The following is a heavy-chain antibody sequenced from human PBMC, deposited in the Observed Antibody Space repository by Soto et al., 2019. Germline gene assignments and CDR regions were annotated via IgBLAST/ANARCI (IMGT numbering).Heavy chain of an antibody. CDR1: GYTFTSYA. V-gene: IGHV1-3*01. CDR2: INAGNGNT. CDR3: ARDLILNYSSNTGMDT. Sequence: ASVKVSCKASGYTFTSYAMHWVRQAPGQRLEWMGWINAGNGNTKYSQKFQGRVTITRDTSASTAYMELSSLRSEDTAVYYCARDLILNYSSNTGMDTWAQGTTVPISS. D-gene: IGHD2-21*01. J-gene: IGHJ6*02.